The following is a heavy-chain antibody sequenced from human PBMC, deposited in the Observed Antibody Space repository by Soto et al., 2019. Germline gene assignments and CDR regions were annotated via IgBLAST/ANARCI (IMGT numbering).Heavy chain of an antibody. V-gene: IGHV3-66*01. CDR3: ARGYSEACSGGSCYADY. CDR1: GFTVSSNY. J-gene: IGHJ4*02. Sequence: EVQLVESGGGLVQPGGSLRLSCAASGFTVSSNYMSWVRQAPGKGLEWVSVIYSGGSTYYADSVKGRFTISRDNSKNTLYLQMNSLSAEDTAVYYCARGYSEACSGGSCYADYWGQGTLVTVSS. CDR2: IYSGGST. D-gene: IGHD2-15*01.